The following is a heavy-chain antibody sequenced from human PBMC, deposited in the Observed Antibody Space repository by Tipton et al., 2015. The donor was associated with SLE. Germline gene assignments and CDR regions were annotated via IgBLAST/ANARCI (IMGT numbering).Heavy chain of an antibody. V-gene: IGHV4-34*01. D-gene: IGHD3-3*01. CDR1: GFTVSSNY. CDR3: ARRYPVAVFGKGWFDP. Sequence: QLVQSGGGLIQPGGSLRLSCAASGFTVSSNYMSWIRQPPGKGLEWIGEINHSGSTNYNPPLKSRVSISVDTSKNQFSLKLSSVTAADTAVYYCARRYPVAVFGKGWFDPWGQGTLVTVSS. J-gene: IGHJ5*02. CDR2: INHSGST.